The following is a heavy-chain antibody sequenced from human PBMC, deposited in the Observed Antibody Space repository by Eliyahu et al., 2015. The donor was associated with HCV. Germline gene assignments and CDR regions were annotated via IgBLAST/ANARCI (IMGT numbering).Heavy chain of an antibody. Sequence: EVKKPGSSVKVSCKASGGPFSGYAISWVRQAPGQXLEWMGGXXPIFGTAXXAQNFQGRVTITADXSTSTVYMDLSSLRXEDTAVYYCARAPYYGSGSRLDLLYYYGMDVWGQGTTVTVSS. CDR2: XXPIFGTA. J-gene: IGHJ6*02. V-gene: IGHV1-69*01. CDR1: GGPFSGYA. CDR3: ARAPYYGSGSRLDLLYYYGMDV. D-gene: IGHD3-10*01.